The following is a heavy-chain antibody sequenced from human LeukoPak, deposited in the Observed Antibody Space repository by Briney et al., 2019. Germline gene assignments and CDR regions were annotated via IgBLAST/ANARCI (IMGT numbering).Heavy chain of an antibody. CDR2: INHSGST. V-gene: IGHV4-34*01. D-gene: IGHD6-19*01. J-gene: IGHJ4*02. CDR1: GGSFSGYY. Sequence: SETLSLTCAVYGGSFSGYYWSWIRQPPGKGLEWIGEINHSGSTNYNPSLKSRVTISVDTSKNQFSLKLSSVTAADTAVYYCARAMDSSGWYSLAFDYWGQGTLVTVSS. CDR3: ARAMDSSGWYSLAFDY.